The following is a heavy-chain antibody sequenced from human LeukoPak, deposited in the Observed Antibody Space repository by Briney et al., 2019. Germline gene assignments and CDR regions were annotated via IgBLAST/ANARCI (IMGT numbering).Heavy chain of an antibody. V-gene: IGHV3-23*01. Sequence: GGSLRLSCAASGFTFSSYAMSWVHQAPGKGLEWVSAISGSGGSTYYADSVKGRFTISRDNSKNTLYLQMNSLRAEDTAVYYCAKAPYGSGSYSPYRNWFDPWGQGTLVTVSS. CDR2: ISGSGGST. CDR3: AKAPYGSGSYSPYRNWFDP. J-gene: IGHJ5*02. D-gene: IGHD3-10*01. CDR1: GFTFSSYA.